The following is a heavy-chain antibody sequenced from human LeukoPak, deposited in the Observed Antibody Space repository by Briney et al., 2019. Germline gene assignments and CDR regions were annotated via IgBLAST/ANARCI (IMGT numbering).Heavy chain of an antibody. V-gene: IGHV3-21*01. D-gene: IGHD3-9*01. J-gene: IGHJ4*02. CDR3: ARDQRLYYDILTGYYGELDY. Sequence: PGGSLRLSCAASGFTFSSYSMTWVRQAPGKGLEWVSSISSSSSYIYDADSVKGRYNISRDNAKNSLYLQMNRLRAEDTAVYYCARDQRLYYDILTGYYGELDYWGQGTLVTVSS. CDR2: ISSSSSYI. CDR1: GFTFSSYS.